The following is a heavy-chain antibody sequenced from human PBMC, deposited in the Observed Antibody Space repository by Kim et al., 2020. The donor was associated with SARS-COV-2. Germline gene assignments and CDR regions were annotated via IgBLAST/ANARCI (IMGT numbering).Heavy chain of an antibody. V-gene: IGHV1-69*13. CDR1: GGTFSSYA. J-gene: IGHJ5*02. D-gene: IGHD3-10*01. CDR2: IIPIFGTA. Sequence: SVKVSCKASGGTFSSYAISWVRQAPGQGLEWMGGIIPIFGTANYAQKFQGRVTITADESTSTAYMELSSLRSEDTAVYYCARGLRVRGVKFDELDWFDPWGQGTLVTVSS. CDR3: ARGLRVRGVKFDELDWFDP.